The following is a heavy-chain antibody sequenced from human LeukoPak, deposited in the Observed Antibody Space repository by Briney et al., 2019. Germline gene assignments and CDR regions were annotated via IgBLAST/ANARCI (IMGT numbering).Heavy chain of an antibody. D-gene: IGHD6-19*01. CDR3: ARAGQWLVPSFDY. Sequence: SETLSLTCTVSGGSISSYYWSWIRQPPGKGLEWIGYIYYSGSTNYNPSLKSRVTISVDTSKNQFSLKLSSVTAADTAVYYCARAGQWLVPSFDYWGQGTLVTVSS. V-gene: IGHV4-59*08. CDR1: GGSISSYY. CDR2: IYYSGST. J-gene: IGHJ4*02.